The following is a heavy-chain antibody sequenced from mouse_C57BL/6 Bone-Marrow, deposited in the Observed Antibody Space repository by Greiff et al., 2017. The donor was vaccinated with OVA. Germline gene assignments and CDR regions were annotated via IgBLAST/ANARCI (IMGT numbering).Heavy chain of an antibody. J-gene: IGHJ3*01. V-gene: IGHV1-69*01. CDR2: IDPSDSYT. CDR3: ARGDYAWFAY. CDR1: GYTFTSYW. Sequence: QVQLQQSGAELVMPGASVKLSCKASGYTFTSYWMHWVKQRPGQGLEWIGEIDPSDSYTNYNQKFKGKSTLTVDKSSSTAYMQLSSLTSEDSAVYYCARGDYAWFAYWGQGTLVTVSA. D-gene: IGHD2-4*01.